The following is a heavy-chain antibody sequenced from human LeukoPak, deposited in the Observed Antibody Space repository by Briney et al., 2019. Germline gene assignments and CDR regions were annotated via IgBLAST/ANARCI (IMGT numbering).Heavy chain of an antibody. CDR2: ISNDAIIN. J-gene: IGHJ4*02. Sequence: GGSLRLSCAASGFTFSSYGMHWVRQAPGKGPEWVAVISNDAIINNYADSVKGRFTISRDNSKNTVSLLMNSLRAEDTAVYYCAKWSPSIVATPTHYFDYWGQGTQVTVSS. CDR1: GFTFSSYG. V-gene: IGHV3-30*18. D-gene: IGHD5-12*01. CDR3: AKWSPSIVATPTHYFDY.